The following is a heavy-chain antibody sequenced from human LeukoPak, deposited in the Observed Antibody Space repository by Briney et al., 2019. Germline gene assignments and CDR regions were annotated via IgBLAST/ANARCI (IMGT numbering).Heavy chain of an antibody. CDR2: INPNSGVT. J-gene: IGHJ6*04. CDR3: ARVGYCSGGSCYSEGVGLDV. D-gene: IGHD2-15*01. CDR1: GYTFTGYY. V-gene: IGHV1-2*02. Sequence: GASVKVSCKASGYTFTGYYMHWVRQAPGQGLEWMGWINPNSGVTNYAEKFQGRVTMTRDTSISTAYMELRRLRSDDTAVYYCARVGYCSGGSCYSEGVGLDVWGKGTTVTVSS.